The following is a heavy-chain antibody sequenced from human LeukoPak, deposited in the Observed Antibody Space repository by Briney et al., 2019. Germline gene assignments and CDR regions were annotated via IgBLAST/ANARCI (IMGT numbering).Heavy chain of an antibody. CDR1: GYTFTGYY. D-gene: IGHD6-19*01. Sequence: ASVKVSCTASGYTFTGYYMHWVRQAPGQGLEWMGWINPNSGGTNYAQKFQGRVTMTRDTSISTAYMELSRLRSDDTAVYYCARDDKYSSGWYLSWGQGTLVTVSS. J-gene: IGHJ4*02. V-gene: IGHV1-2*02. CDR2: INPNSGGT. CDR3: ARDDKYSSGWYLS.